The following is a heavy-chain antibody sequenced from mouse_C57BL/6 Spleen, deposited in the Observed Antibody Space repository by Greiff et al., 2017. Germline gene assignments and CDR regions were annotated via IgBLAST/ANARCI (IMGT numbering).Heavy chain of an antibody. CDR3: ARSNWDFGY. D-gene: IGHD4-1*01. V-gene: IGHV5-9*01. CDR1: GFTFSSYT. J-gene: IGHJ2*01. CDR2: ISGGGGNT. Sequence: DVQLVESGGGLVKPGGSLKLSCAASGFTFSSYTMSWVRQTPEQRLEWVATISGGGGNTYYPDSVKGRFTISRDNAKNTLYLQMSSLRSEDTALYYCARSNWDFGYWGQGTTLTVSS.